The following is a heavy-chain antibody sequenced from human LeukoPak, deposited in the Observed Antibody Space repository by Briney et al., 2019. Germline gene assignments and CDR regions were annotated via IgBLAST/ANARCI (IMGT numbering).Heavy chain of an antibody. CDR2: ISSSSSST. D-gene: IGHD2-2*01. Sequence: PGGSLRLSCAASGFTFSSYSMNWVRQAPGKGLEWVSYISSSSSSTYYADSVRGRFTISRDNARNSLYLQMNSLTDEDTAVYYCARDPQDIVAVPTALWGQGITVTVSS. V-gene: IGHV3-48*02. CDR1: GFTFSSYS. J-gene: IGHJ6*02. CDR3: ARDPQDIVAVPTAL.